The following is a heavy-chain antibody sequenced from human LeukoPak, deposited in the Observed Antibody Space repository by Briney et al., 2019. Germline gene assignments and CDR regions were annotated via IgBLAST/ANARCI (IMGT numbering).Heavy chain of an antibody. Sequence: GGSLRLSCAASGFTFGSYSMNWVRQAPGKGLQWVSSISSTSTYIYYADSLKGRFTVSRDNAKNSLYLQMNSLRADDTAVYYCAREDQYNGYDFYCDYWGQGTLVTVSS. J-gene: IGHJ4*02. CDR1: GFTFGSYS. D-gene: IGHD5-12*01. CDR3: AREDQYNGYDFYCDY. V-gene: IGHV3-21*01. CDR2: ISSTSTYI.